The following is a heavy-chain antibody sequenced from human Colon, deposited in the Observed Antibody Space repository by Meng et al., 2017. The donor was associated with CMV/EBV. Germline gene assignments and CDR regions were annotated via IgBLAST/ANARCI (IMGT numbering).Heavy chain of an antibody. Sequence: ASVKVSCKASGYTFNKHGINWVRQAPGQGLEWMGWINLWNGNIKSAQKFQGRITLTTDASTSTAYMELRSLTSDDTAVYYCAKDLFSPGGNSCFDHWGQGTLVTVSS. V-gene: IGHV1-18*01. CDR2: INLWNGNI. J-gene: IGHJ4*02. CDR3: AKDLFSPGGNSCFDH. CDR1: GYTFNKHG. D-gene: IGHD3-16*01.